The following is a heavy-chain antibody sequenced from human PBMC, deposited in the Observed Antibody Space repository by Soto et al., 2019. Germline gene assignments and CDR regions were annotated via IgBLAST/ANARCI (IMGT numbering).Heavy chain of an antibody. D-gene: IGHD5-12*01. V-gene: IGHV4-59*01. CDR3: ARSMVATIPNWFDP. J-gene: IGHJ5*02. CDR1: GVSISSYY. CDR2: IYYSGST. Sequence: SSETLSLTCTVSGVSISSYYWSWIRQPPGKGLEWIGYIYYSGSTNYNPSLKSRVTISVDTSKNQFSLKLSSVTAADTAVYYCARSMVATIPNWFDPWGQGTLVTVSS.